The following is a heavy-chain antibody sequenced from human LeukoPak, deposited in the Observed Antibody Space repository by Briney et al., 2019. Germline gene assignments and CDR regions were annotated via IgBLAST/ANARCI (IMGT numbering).Heavy chain of an antibody. Sequence: ASVKVSCKVSGYSLTELSMHWVRQAPGKGLEWMGGVDPENGAAIYAQKLQGRVTMTEDTSTDTAYMELNSLTSDDTAVYYCATEPTMPAPDTSPGLLDFWGQGTLATVSS. V-gene: IGHV1-24*01. CDR1: GYSLTELS. J-gene: IGHJ4*02. D-gene: IGHD6-13*01. CDR2: VDPENGAA. CDR3: ATEPTMPAPDTSPGLLDF.